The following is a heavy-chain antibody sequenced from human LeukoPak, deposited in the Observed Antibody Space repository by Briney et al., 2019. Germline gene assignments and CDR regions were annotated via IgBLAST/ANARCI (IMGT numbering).Heavy chain of an antibody. V-gene: IGHV4-38-2*02. Sequence: PSETLSLTCTVSGYSISSGYYWGWIRQPPGEGLELIGSIYHSGSTYYNPSLKSRVTISVDTSKNQFSLKLSSVTAADTAVYYCARGDSYYYCYMDVWGKGTTVTVSS. D-gene: IGHD3/OR15-3a*01. CDR2: IYHSGST. J-gene: IGHJ6*03. CDR3: ARGDSYYYCYMDV. CDR1: GYSISSGYY.